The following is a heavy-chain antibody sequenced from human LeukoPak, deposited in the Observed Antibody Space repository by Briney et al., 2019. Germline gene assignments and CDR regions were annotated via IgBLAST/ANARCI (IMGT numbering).Heavy chain of an antibody. D-gene: IGHD2-15*01. Sequence: GGSLRLSCAASGFTFSSYAMSWVRQAPGKGLEWVSGISGSGGATYYADSVKGRFTISRDNSKNTLYLQMNSLRAEDTAVYYCAKGAYCSGGTCYSTVADYWGQGTLVTVSS. CDR1: GFTFSSYA. CDR2: ISGSGGAT. V-gene: IGHV3-23*01. J-gene: IGHJ4*02. CDR3: AKGAYCSGGTCYSTVADY.